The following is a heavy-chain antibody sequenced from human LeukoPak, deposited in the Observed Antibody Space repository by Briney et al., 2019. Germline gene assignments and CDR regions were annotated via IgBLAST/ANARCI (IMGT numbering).Heavy chain of an antibody. J-gene: IGHJ4*02. Sequence: PGGSLRLSCSVSGFTFSSYAMHWVRQAPGKGLQFLSSINSNGGSTYYADSVKGRFNISRDNSKSKLYLQMNRLRSEDTAVYYCVKSGYSSSSDVDYWGQGTLVTVSS. CDR1: GFTFSSYA. CDR3: VKSGYSSSSDVDY. D-gene: IGHD5-12*01. V-gene: IGHV3-64D*09. CDR2: INSNGGST.